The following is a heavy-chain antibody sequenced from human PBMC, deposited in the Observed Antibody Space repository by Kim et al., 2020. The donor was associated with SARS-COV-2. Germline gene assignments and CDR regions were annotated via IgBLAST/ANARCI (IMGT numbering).Heavy chain of an antibody. D-gene: IGHD5-18*01. V-gene: IGHV3-74*01. CDR3: ARDPVDGYTDY. J-gene: IGHJ4*02. Sequence: TSYADSVKGRFINSRGNAKNTLYLQMNSLRAEDTAVYYCARDPVDGYTDYWGQGTLVTVSS. CDR2: T.